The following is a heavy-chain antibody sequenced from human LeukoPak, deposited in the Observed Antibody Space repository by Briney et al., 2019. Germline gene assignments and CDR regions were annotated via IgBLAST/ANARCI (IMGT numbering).Heavy chain of an antibody. CDR3: ARGECSSTSGRAYYYYYCGMDV. J-gene: IGHJ6*02. Sequence: GGSLRLSCAASGFTFSSYAKHWVRQAPGKGLGWVAVISCDGSNKYYADSVKGRFTISRDNSKNTLYLQMNSLRAEDTAVYYCARGECSSTSGRAYYYYYCGMDVWGQGTTVTVSS. CDR2: ISCDGSNK. D-gene: IGHD2-2*01. CDR1: GFTFSSYA. V-gene: IGHV3-30*04.